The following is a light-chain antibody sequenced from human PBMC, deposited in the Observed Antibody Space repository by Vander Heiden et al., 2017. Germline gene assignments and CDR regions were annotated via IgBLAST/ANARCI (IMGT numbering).Light chain of an antibody. CDR1: QSLSRNF. CDR2: GAS. Sequence: VLTQSPGTLSLSPGQRATLSCRASQSLSRNFLAWYQQKPGQSPRRLIYGASNRAAGTPDRFSGSGSGTAFTLTISRLEPEDFAVYFCQQYDKLPLTFGGGTKVDLK. V-gene: IGKV3-20*01. J-gene: IGKJ4*01. CDR3: QQYDKLPLT.